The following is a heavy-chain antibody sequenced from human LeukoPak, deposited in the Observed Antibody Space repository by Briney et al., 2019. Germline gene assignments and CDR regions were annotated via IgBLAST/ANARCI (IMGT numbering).Heavy chain of an antibody. Sequence: GGSLRLSCVASGFTFRSYGMHWVRQAPGKGLERVAVLWNDGKSEYYVDSVKGRFTISRDTSKNTLYLQTSSLRGEDTAVYYCARGWGQWEVLPMDFWGQGTLVTVSS. D-gene: IGHD1-26*01. V-gene: IGHV3-33*01. CDR1: GFTFRSYG. CDR2: LWNDGKSE. J-gene: IGHJ4*02. CDR3: ARGWGQWEVLPMDF.